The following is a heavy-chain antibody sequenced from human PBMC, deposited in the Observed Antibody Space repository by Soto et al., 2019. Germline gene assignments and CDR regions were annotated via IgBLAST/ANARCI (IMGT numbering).Heavy chain of an antibody. Sequence: QVQLVESGGGVVQPGRSLRLSCAASGFTFSTNGMHWVRQTPGKGQEWVAFISYDGSKKYYADSVKGRFTISRDNSKNTLYLQMTSLRVEDTAMYYCAKEIGVLVAAVGRYYYGMDVWGQGTTVTVSS. V-gene: IGHV3-30*18. CDR2: ISYDGSKK. J-gene: IGHJ6*02. D-gene: IGHD6-13*01. CDR1: GFTFSTNG. CDR3: AKEIGVLVAAVGRYYYGMDV.